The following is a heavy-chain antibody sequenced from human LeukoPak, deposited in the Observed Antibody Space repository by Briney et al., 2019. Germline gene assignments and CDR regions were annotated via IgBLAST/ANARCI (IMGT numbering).Heavy chain of an antibody. CDR2: IYHSGST. CDR1: GGSISSGGYS. J-gene: IGHJ5*02. Sequence: KASGTLSLTCAVSGGSISSGGYSWSWIRQPPGKGLEWIGYIYHSGSTYYNPSLKSRVTISVDRSKNQFSLKLSSVTAADTAVYYCARGYSSGYYSTTGGWFDPWGQGTLVTVSS. CDR3: ARGYSSGYYSTTGGWFDP. V-gene: IGHV4-30-2*01. D-gene: IGHD3-22*01.